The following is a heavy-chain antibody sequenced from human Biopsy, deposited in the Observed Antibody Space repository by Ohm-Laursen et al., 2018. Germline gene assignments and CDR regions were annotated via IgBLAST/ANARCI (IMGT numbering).Heavy chain of an antibody. CDR2: IYYTGST. Sequence: TLSLTCIVSGGSISSYYWSWIRQPPGQGLEWIGYIYYTGSTNYNPSLKSRVTISVDTSMNHLSLRLTSVTAADTAVYYCARHAPSYSGSYWRYFDLWGRGTLVTVSS. D-gene: IGHD1-26*01. CDR1: GGSISSYY. V-gene: IGHV4-59*08. CDR3: ARHAPSYSGSYWRYFDL. J-gene: IGHJ2*01.